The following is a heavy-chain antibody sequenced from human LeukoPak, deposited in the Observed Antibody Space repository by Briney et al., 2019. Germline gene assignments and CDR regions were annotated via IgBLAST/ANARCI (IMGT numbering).Heavy chain of an antibody. D-gene: IGHD2-15*01. CDR1: GGSISSYY. Sequence: SETLSLTCTVSGGSISSYYWSWIRQPPGKGLEWIGYIYYSGSTNYNPSLKSRVTISVDTSKNQFSLKLSSVTAADTAVYYCASTYCSGGSCLFDYWGQGTLVTASS. V-gene: IGHV4-59*08. J-gene: IGHJ4*02. CDR3: ASTYCSGGSCLFDY. CDR2: IYYSGST.